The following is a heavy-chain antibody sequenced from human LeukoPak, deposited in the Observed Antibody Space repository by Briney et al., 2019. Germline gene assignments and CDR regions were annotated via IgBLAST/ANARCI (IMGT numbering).Heavy chain of an antibody. Sequence: SGPTLVNPTQTLTLTCTFSGFSLSTSGVGVGWIRQPPGKALEWLALIYWDDDKRYSPSLKSRLTITKDTSKNQVVLKMTNMDPVDTATYYCAHLLGYCSSTSCIGWFDPWGQGTLVTVSS. CDR2: IYWDDDK. V-gene: IGHV2-5*02. CDR1: GFSLSTSGVG. CDR3: AHLLGYCSSTSCIGWFDP. D-gene: IGHD2-2*01. J-gene: IGHJ5*02.